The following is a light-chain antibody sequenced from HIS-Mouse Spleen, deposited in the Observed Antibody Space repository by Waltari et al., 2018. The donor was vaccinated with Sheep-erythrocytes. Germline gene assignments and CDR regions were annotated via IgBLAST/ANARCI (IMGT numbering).Light chain of an antibody. J-gene: IGLJ1*01. CDR3: CSYAGSYNHV. CDR1: SSHVGGYNS. V-gene: IGLV2-11*01. CDR2: DVS. Sequence: SALPQPRSASGPPGQSVTISGTGTSSHVGGYNSDSWYQQHPGKAPKLMIYDVSKRPSGVPDRFSGSKSGNTASLTISGLQAEDEADYYCCSYAGSYNHVFATGTKVTVL.